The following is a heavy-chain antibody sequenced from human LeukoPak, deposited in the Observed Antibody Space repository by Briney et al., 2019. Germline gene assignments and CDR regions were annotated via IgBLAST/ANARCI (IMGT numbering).Heavy chain of an antibody. CDR1: GXTFSSYA. J-gene: IGHJ3*02. Sequence: GGSXXLSXAASGXTFSSYAMSWVRQAPGKGXXGVSAISGSGGSTYYADSVKGRFTISRDNAKNSLYLQMNSLRAEDTAVYYCARDTGWLRAVDIWGQGTMVTVSS. CDR3: ARDTGWLRAVDI. V-gene: IGHV3-23*01. D-gene: IGHD5-12*01. CDR2: ISGSGGST.